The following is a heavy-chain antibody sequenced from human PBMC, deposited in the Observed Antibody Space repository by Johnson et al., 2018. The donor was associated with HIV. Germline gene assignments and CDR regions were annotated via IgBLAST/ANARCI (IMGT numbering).Heavy chain of an antibody. J-gene: IGHJ3*02. Sequence: EVQPVESGGGVVQPGRSLRLSCAAPGFTFSSYGMHWVRQAPGQGLECVPVIHSVFSTYYADSVKGRFTISRDNSKNTLYLQMNSLRAEDTPVYYCARSQVAATSEGAFDIWGQGTMVTVSS. D-gene: IGHD2-15*01. CDR1: GFTFSSYG. CDR3: ARSQVAATSEGAFDI. CDR2: IHSVFST. V-gene: IGHV3-66*01.